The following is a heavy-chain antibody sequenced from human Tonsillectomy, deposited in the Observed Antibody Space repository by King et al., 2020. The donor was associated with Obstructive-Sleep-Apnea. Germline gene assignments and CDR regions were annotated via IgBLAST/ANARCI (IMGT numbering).Heavy chain of an antibody. CDR1: GFTFSNAW. V-gene: IGHV3-15*01. Sequence: VQLVESGGGLVKPGGSLRLSCAASGFTFSNAWMSWVRQAPGKGLEWVGRIKSKTDGGTTDYAAPVKGRFTISRDDSKRTLYLQMISLKTEDTAIYYFTTDLVSDYGDFPNAFDIWGQGTMVTVSS. CDR3: TTDLVSDYGDFPNAFDI. D-gene: IGHD4-17*01. CDR2: IKSKTDGGTT. J-gene: IGHJ3*02.